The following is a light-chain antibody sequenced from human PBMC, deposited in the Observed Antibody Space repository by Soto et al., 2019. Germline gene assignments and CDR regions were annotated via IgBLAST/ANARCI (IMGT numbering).Light chain of an antibody. J-gene: IGLJ3*02. CDR3: SSFTTRKTWV. Sequence: QSALTQPASVSGSPGQSITISCTGTSSDVGAYNYVSWFQQYPGKAPKLIIYEVTNRPSGVSDRFSGSKSGNTASLTVSGLQAEDESDYYCSSFTTRKTWVFGGGTKLPVL. V-gene: IGLV2-14*01. CDR2: EVT. CDR1: SSDVGAYNY.